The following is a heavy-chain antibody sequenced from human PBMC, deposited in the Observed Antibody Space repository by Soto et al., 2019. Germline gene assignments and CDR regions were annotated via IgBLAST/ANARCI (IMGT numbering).Heavy chain of an antibody. Sequence: GESLKISCKTSGYMFANYWIDWVRQMPGKGLEWVGIIYPGDSDTRYSPSFQGQVTISADKSISTAYLQRSSLKASDTAMYYCAGGGVRGVITRTRDYYGMDVWGQGTTVTVSS. CDR2: IYPGDSDT. J-gene: IGHJ6*02. CDR3: AGGGVRGVITRTRDYYGMDV. V-gene: IGHV5-51*01. D-gene: IGHD3-10*01. CDR1: GYMFANYW.